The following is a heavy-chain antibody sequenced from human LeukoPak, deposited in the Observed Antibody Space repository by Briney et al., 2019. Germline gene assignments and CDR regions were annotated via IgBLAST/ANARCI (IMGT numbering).Heavy chain of an antibody. V-gene: IGHV3-21*01. CDR1: GFTFSSYS. Sequence: GGSLRLSCAASGFTFSSYSMNWVRQAPGKGLEWVSSISSSSSYIYYADSVKGRFTISRDNAKNSLYLQMNSLRAEDTAVYYCARDHRSGGSCYSLGAFDIWGQGTMVTVSS. CDR2: ISSSSSYI. J-gene: IGHJ3*02. CDR3: ARDHRSGGSCYSLGAFDI. D-gene: IGHD2-15*01.